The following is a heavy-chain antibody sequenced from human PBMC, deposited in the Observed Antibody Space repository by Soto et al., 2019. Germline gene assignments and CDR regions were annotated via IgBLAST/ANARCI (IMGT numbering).Heavy chain of an antibody. J-gene: IGHJ1*01. CDR2: IYYSGTT. Sequence: SETLSLTCAVYGGSFSGYYWSWIRQPPGKGLEWIGSIYYSGTTYYNPSLKSRVTISVDRSKNQFSLKLSSVTAADTAVYYCARHYLGSYLGYFQHWGQGTLVTVSS. D-gene: IGHD1-26*01. CDR1: GGSFSGYY. CDR3: ARHYLGSYLGYFQH. V-gene: IGHV4-34*01.